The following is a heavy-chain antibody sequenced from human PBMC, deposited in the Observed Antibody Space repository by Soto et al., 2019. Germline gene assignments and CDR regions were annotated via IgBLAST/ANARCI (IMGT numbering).Heavy chain of an antibody. V-gene: IGHV1-69*01. CDR2: IIPIFGTA. D-gene: IGHD6-13*01. Sequence: QVQLVQSGAEVKKPGSSVKVSCKASGGTFSSYAISWVRQAPGQGLEWMGGIIPIFGTANYAQKFQGRVTITADESTSTAYMELSSLISEDTAVYYCARGQYVAAAGNYYDYGMDVWGQGTTVTVSS. CDR1: GGTFSSYA. J-gene: IGHJ6*02. CDR3: ARGQYVAAAGNYYDYGMDV.